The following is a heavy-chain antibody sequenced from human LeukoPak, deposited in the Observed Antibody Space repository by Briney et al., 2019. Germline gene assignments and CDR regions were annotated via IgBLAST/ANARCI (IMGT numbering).Heavy chain of an antibody. V-gene: IGHV3-53*01. D-gene: IGHD6-13*01. J-gene: IGHJ4*02. CDR3: ARGGEQQLVRGYFDF. Sequence: SGTSLRLSCAASGFTVGSNYMSWVRQAPGKGLEWVSVIYSGGTTYYADSVKGRFTISRDNSKNTLYLQMNNLRADDTAVYYCARGGEQQLVRGYFDFWGQGTLVTVSS. CDR2: IYSGGTT. CDR1: GFTVGSNY.